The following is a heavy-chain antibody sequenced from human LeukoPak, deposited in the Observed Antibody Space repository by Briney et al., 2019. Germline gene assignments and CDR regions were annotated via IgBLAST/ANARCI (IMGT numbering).Heavy chain of an antibody. Sequence: GGSLRLSCAASGFTFSSYWMSWVRQAPGKGLEWVSAISGSGGSTYYADSVKGRFTISGDNSKNTLYLQMNSLRAEDTAVYYCAKEIIVVVPAAGFDYWGQGTLVTVSS. CDR2: ISGSGGST. J-gene: IGHJ4*02. CDR3: AKEIIVVVPAAGFDY. D-gene: IGHD2-2*01. CDR1: GFTFSSYW. V-gene: IGHV3-23*01.